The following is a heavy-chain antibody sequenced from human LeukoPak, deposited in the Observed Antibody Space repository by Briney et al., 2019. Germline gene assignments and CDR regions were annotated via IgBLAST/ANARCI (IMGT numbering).Heavy chain of an antibody. V-gene: IGHV3-21*01. CDR3: ARVVTIFGVVITGFDY. CDR2: ISSSSSYI. J-gene: IGHJ4*02. CDR1: GFTFSSYS. Sequence: PGGSLRLSCAASGFTFSSYSMNWVRQAPGKGLEWVSSISSSSSYIYYADSVKGRFTISRDNAKNSLYLQMNSLRAEDTAVYYYARVVTIFGVVITGFDYWGQGTLVTVSS. D-gene: IGHD3-3*01.